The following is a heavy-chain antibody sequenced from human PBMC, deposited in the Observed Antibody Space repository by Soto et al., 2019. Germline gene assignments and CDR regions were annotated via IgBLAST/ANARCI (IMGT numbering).Heavy chain of an antibody. D-gene: IGHD3-10*01. CDR3: AREVWFGGEYYYGMEV. CDR1: VFMFYNCV. Sequence: VVSLRLSCSSSVFMFYNCVISLFRQTPVKGLEWVSAISGSGSSTYYAESMKGRLTISRDNSKNTVYLQMNSLRGEDTAVYYCAREVWFGGEYYYGMEVWGKGTTVTVSS. J-gene: IGHJ6*04. V-gene: IGHV3-23*01. CDR2: ISGSGSST.